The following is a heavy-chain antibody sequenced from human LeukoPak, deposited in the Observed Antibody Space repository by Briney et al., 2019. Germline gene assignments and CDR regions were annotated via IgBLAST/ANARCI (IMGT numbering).Heavy chain of an antibody. CDR1: GCTFSSYA. Sequence: PGGSLRLACAASGCTFSSYAMSWVRQAPAKGLEWVSAISGSGGSTYYADSVKGRFTISRDNPKNTLYLQMNSLRAEDTAVYYCAKDYYGDYFGYFDYWGQGTLVTVSS. D-gene: IGHD4-17*01. V-gene: IGHV3-23*01. CDR3: AKDYYGDYFGYFDY. CDR2: ISGSGGST. J-gene: IGHJ4*02.